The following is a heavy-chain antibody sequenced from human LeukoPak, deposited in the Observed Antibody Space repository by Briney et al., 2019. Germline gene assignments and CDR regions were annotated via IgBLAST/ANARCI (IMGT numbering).Heavy chain of an antibody. V-gene: IGHV3-74*01. CDR2: INSDGSST. CDR3: ARGLQMVMDHDYGMDV. J-gene: IGHJ6*04. D-gene: IGHD3-22*01. Sequence: GGSLRLSCSASGFTFSSYWMHWVRQAPGKGLVWVSRINSDGSSTSYADSVKGRFTISRDNAKNTLYLQMNSLRAEDTAVYYCARGLQMVMDHDYGMDVWSKGTTVTVSS. CDR1: GFTFSSYW.